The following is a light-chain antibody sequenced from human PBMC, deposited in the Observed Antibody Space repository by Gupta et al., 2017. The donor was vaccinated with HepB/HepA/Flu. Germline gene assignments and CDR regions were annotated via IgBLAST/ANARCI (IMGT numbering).Light chain of an antibody. Sequence: DIQMTQSPSSLSASVGDRVTITCRASQGILDRLAWYQQKPGKAPKLLISAASTLQSGVPSRFSGSGSGTYFTLTISSLQPEDVATYYCKKHDSAPCTFGPGTKVDIK. CDR1: QGILDR. V-gene: IGKV1-27*01. J-gene: IGKJ3*01. CDR2: AAS. CDR3: KKHDSAPCT.